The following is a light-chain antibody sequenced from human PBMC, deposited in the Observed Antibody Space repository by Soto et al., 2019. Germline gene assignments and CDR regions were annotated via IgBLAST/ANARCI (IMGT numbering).Light chain of an antibody. V-gene: IGLV2-14*01. J-gene: IGLJ7*01. CDR3: SSYTSSSTYV. CDR2: EVT. CDR1: SSDVGGYNY. Sequence: QSALTQPASVSGSPGQSITISCTGTSSDVGGYNYVSWHQQHPGKAPKLMIYEVTNRPSGVSNRFSGSKSGNTASLTISGLQAEDEADYYCSSYTSSSTYVFGIGTQLTVL.